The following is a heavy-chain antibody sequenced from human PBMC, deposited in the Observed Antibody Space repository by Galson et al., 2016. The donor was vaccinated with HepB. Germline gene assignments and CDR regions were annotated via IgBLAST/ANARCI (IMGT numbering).Heavy chain of an antibody. CDR3: ARDGSEHGRSSGGGMDV. CDR2: IYNDGDT. D-gene: IGHD6-6*01. Sequence: SLRLSCAASGLTVRSNFMTWVRQGPGKGLEWVATIYNDGDTFYADSVKGRFSISRHNSNNILYLQMSNVTPDDTAVYYCARDGSEHGRSSGGGMDVWGQGTTVTVSS. J-gene: IGHJ6*02. V-gene: IGHV3-53*01. CDR1: GLTVRSNF.